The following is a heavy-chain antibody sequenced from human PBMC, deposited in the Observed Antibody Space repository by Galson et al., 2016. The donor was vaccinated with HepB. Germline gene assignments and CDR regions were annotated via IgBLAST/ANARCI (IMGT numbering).Heavy chain of an antibody. J-gene: IGHJ4*02. Sequence: SLRLSCAASGFTLINYAMHWVRQAPGKGLEWVAVISSDGSNQFYADSVTGRFTISRDNSKDTLYLQMNSLRAEDTAVYYCAKDGGYTYALGYWGRGTLVTVSS. V-gene: IGHV3-30-3*01. D-gene: IGHD5-18*01. CDR2: ISSDGSNQ. CDR1: GFTLINYA. CDR3: AKDGGYTYALGY.